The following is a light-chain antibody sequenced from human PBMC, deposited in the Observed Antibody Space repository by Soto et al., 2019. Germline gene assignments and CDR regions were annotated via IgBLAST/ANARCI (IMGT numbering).Light chain of an antibody. Sequence: EIVLTQSPGTLSLSPGERVTLSSRALQSVSSSYLAWSQQKPGLAPRILIFGASSRATGIPDRFSGSWSGTDFTLTISRLVPEDFAVYYCQQYGCSRTLGQGTKLEMK. CDR2: GAS. V-gene: IGKV3-20*01. CDR3: QQYGCSRT. J-gene: IGKJ2*02. CDR1: QSVSSSY.